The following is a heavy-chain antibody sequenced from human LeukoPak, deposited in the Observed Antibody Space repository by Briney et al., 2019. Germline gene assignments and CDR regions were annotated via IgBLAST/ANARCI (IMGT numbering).Heavy chain of an antibody. J-gene: IGHJ4*02. D-gene: IGHD1-26*01. Sequence: ASVKVSCKASGYTFTGYYMHWVRQAPGQGLEWMGWINPNSGSTNYAQKFQGRVTMTRDTSISTAYMELSRLRSDDTAVYYCAREIIVGAIAFDYWGQGTLVTVSS. CDR1: GYTFTGYY. V-gene: IGHV1-2*02. CDR2: INPNSGST. CDR3: AREIIVGAIAFDY.